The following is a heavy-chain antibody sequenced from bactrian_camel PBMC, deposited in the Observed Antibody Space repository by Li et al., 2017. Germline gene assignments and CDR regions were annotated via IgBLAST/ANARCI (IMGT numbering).Heavy chain of an antibody. CDR2: IGGDDSI. CDR3: AAAPDVHSIRSMPPLQYFRY. J-gene: IGHJ4*01. D-gene: IGHD3*01. V-gene: IGHV3S53*01. CDR1: GYYPNTSP. Sequence: HVQLVESGGGLVQPGGSLRLSCVLRGYYPNTSPCMGWFRQTPGKQREAVAAIGGDDSIIYADSVKGRFTVSRGTDKHTVYLQTNNLQPDDSGVYYCAAAPDVHSIRSMPPLQYFRYWGQGTQVTVS.